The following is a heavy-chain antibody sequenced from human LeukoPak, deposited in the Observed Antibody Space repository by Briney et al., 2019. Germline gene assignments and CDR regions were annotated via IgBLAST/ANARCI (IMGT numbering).Heavy chain of an antibody. CDR2: IYYGGTT. D-gene: IGHD2-8*01. J-gene: IGHJ4*02. CDR1: GGSISSHTYY. V-gene: IGHV4-39*01. CDR3: ASLYCTNGVCYHFDY. Sequence: SETLSLTCTVSGGSISSHTYYWGWIRQPPGKGLEWIGDIYYGGTTYYNPSLKSRVTISVDTSKNQFSLKLSSVTAADTAVYYCASLYCTNGVCYHFDYWGQGTLVTVSS.